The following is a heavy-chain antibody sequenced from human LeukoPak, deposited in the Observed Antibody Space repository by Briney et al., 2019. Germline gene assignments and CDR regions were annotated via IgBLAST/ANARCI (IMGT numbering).Heavy chain of an antibody. CDR3: ARARGYSGYESKWYYYGMDV. CDR2: IYSGGST. CDR1: GFTVSSNY. D-gene: IGHD5-12*01. Sequence: GGSLRLSCEASGFTVSSNYMSWVRQAPGKGLEWVSVIYSGGSTYYADSVKGRFTISRDNSKNTLYVQMNSLRAEDTAVYYCARARGYSGYESKWYYYGMDVWGQGTTVTVSS. J-gene: IGHJ6*02. V-gene: IGHV3-53*01.